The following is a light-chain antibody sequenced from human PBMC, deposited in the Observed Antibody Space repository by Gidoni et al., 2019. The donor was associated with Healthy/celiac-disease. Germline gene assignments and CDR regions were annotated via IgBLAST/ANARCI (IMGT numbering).Light chain of an antibody. CDR2: WAS. CDR1: QSVLYSSNNNNY. V-gene: IGKV4-1*01. J-gene: IGKJ4*01. CDR3: QQYYSTPPT. Sequence: DIVMTQSPDSLAVSLGERATINCNSSQSVLYSSNNNNYLAWYQQKPGQPPKLLIYWASTRESGVPDRFSGSGSGTDFTLTISSLQAEDVAVYYCQQYYSTPPTFGGXTKVEIK.